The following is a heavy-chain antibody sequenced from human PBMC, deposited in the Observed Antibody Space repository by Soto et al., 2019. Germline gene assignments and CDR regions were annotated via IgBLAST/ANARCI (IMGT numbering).Heavy chain of an antibody. V-gene: IGHV3-15*01. CDR3: TTWFWDESSGYCI. Sequence: PGGSLRLSCAASGFTFSNAWMSWVRQAPGKGLEWVGRIKSKTDGGTTDYAAPVKGRFTISRDDSKNTLYLQMNSLKTEDTAVYYCTTWFWDESSGYCIWGQGTMVTVSS. CDR2: IKSKTDGGTT. CDR1: GFTFSNAW. D-gene: IGHD3-22*01. J-gene: IGHJ3*02.